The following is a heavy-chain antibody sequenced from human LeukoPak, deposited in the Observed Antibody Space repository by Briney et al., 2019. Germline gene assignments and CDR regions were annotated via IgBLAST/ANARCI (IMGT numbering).Heavy chain of an antibody. CDR2: ISSSGSTI. CDR3: AREYEDTAMVPYYYYYGMDV. CDR1: GFTFSSYW. D-gene: IGHD5-18*01. Sequence: GGSLRLSCAASGFTFSSYWMSWIRQAPGKGLEWVSYISSSGSTIYYADSVKGRFTISRDNAKNSLYLQMNSLRAEDTAVYYCAREYEDTAMVPYYYYYGMDVWGQGTTVTVSS. J-gene: IGHJ6*02. V-gene: IGHV3-11*01.